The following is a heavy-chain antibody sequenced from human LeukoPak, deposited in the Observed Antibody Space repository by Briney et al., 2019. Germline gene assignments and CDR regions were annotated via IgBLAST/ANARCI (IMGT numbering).Heavy chain of an antibody. CDR1: GYTFTSYG. V-gene: IGHV1-18*01. D-gene: IGHD5-12*01. CDR2: ISAYNGNT. J-gene: IGHJ5*02. CDR3: ARANSGYDQNWFDP. Sequence: ASVKVSCKASGYTFTSYGISWVRQAPGQGLEWMGWISAYNGNTNYAQKLQGRVTMTTDTSTSTAYMGLRSLRSDDTAVYYCARANSGYDQNWFDPWGQGTLVTVSS.